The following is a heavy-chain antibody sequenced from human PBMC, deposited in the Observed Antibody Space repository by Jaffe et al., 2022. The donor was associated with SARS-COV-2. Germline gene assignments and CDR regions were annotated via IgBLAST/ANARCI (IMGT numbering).Heavy chain of an antibody. D-gene: IGHD4-17*01. V-gene: IGHV3-30-3*01. Sequence: QVQLVESGGGVVQPGRSLRLSCAASGFTFSSYAMHWVRQAPGKGLEWVAVISYDGSNKYYADSVKGRFTISRDNSKNTLYLQMNSLRAEDTAVYYCARGATVTTPGTVGGMDVWGQGTTVTVSS. J-gene: IGHJ6*02. CDR3: ARGATVTTPGTVGGMDV. CDR2: ISYDGSNK. CDR1: GFTFSSYA.